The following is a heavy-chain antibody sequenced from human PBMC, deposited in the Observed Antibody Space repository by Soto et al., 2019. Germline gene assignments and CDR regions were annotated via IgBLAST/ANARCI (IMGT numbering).Heavy chain of an antibody. D-gene: IGHD6-6*01. CDR3: ARLPPVSSSSADY. CDR1: GGSIGSYY. V-gene: IGHV4-59*08. J-gene: IGHJ4*02. CDR2: IYYSGST. Sequence: SETLSLTCTVSGGSIGSYYWSWIRQPPGKGLEWIGYIYYSGSTNYNPSLKSRVTISVDTSKNQFSLKLSSVTAADTAVYYCARLPPVSSSSADYWGQGTLVTVS.